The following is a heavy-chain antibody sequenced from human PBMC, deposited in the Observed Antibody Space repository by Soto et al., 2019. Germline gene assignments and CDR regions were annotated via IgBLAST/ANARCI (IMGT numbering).Heavy chain of an antibody. CDR3: ARDKHCSGGSCRKNWFDP. CDR1: GGSISSSY. V-gene: IGHV4-59*01. J-gene: IGHJ5*02. Sequence: SETLSLTCTVSGGSISSSYWSWIRQPPGKGSEWLAYIYDDGSANYNPSLKSRATISLDMSKNQFSLKLTSVTAADTAVYYCARDKHCSGGSCRKNWFDPWGQGTLVTVSS. CDR2: IYDDGSA. D-gene: IGHD2-15*01.